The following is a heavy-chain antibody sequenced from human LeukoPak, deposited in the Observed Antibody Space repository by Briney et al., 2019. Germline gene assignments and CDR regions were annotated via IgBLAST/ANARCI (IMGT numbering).Heavy chain of an antibody. CDR2: IYYSGST. CDR3: ARFCNYYDSSGYYCGFDP. CDR1: GGSISSYY. J-gene: IGHJ5*02. V-gene: IGHV4-59*01. D-gene: IGHD3-22*01. Sequence: PSETLSLTCTVSGGSISSYYWSWIRQPPGKGLEWIGYIYYSGSTNYNPSLKSRVTISVNTSKNQFSLKLSSVTAADTAVYYCARFCNYYDSSGYYCGFDPWGQGTLVTVSS.